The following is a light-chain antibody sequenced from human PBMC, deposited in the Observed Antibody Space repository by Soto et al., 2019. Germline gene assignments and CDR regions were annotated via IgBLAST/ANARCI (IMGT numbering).Light chain of an antibody. Sequence: ETVLTQSPGTLSLSPGERATLSCRASQSVSSSYLAWYQQKPGQAPRLLIYGASSRATGIPDRFSGSGSGTDFTRTISRLEPEDFAVYYCQQYGSSPPSWTFGQGTKVEIK. CDR2: GAS. V-gene: IGKV3-20*01. CDR1: QSVSSSY. J-gene: IGKJ1*01. CDR3: QQYGSSPPSWT.